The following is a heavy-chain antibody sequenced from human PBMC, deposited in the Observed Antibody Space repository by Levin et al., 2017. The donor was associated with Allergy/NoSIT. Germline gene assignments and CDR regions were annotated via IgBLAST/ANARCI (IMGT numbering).Heavy chain of an antibody. CDR2: IYYSGTT. CDR1: GGSIISGGYY. V-gene: IGHV4-31*03. D-gene: IGHD6-19*01. J-gene: IGHJ4*02. CDR3: ARGESRAGDFDY. Sequence: SQTLSLTCTVSGGSIISGGYYWSWIRQHPGKGLEWIGYIYYSGTTYYNPSLKGRVTMTVDTSKNQFSLELNSVTAADPAVYYCARGESRAGDFDYWGQGTLVTVSS.